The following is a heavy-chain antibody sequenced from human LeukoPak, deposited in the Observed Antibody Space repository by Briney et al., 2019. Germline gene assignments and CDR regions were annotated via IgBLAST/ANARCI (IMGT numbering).Heavy chain of an antibody. CDR3: ARLRDGLLFDY. Sequence: PGESLKISCQGSGYPFTSYWIGWVRQMPGKGLEWLGIIFPGDSDTSYSPSFQGRVTISADKSISTAYLQWSSLKASDTAMYYCARLRDGLLFDYWGQGTLVTVSS. CDR2: IFPGDSDT. CDR1: GYPFTSYW. J-gene: IGHJ4*02. V-gene: IGHV5-51*01.